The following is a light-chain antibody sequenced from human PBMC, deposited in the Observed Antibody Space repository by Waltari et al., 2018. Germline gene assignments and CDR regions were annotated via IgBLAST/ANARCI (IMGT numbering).Light chain of an antibody. V-gene: IGKV1-39*01. CDR3: QQSYSPLT. CDR1: QSISTY. J-gene: IGKJ4*01. CDR2: AAS. Sequence: DFQFTQSPSSLSASVGDRVTITCRASQSISTYLNWYQQKPGKAPNLLIYAASSLQSGVPSRFSGSGSGTDFTLTISSLQPEDFATYYCQQSYSPLTFGGGTKVEIK.